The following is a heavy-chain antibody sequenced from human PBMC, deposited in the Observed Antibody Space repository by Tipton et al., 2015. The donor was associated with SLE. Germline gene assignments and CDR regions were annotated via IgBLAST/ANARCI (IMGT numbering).Heavy chain of an antibody. CDR1: GGSFSGYY. J-gene: IGHJ3*02. V-gene: IGHV4-34*01. D-gene: IGHD3-3*01. Sequence: TLSLTCAVYGGSFSGYYWGWIRQPPGKGLEWIGEINHSGSTNCNPSLKSRVTISVDTSKNQFSLKLSSVTAADTAVYYCARQGDGGFLWSGYYNAFDIWGQGTMVTVSS. CDR3: ARQGDGGFLWSGYYNAFDI. CDR2: INHSGST.